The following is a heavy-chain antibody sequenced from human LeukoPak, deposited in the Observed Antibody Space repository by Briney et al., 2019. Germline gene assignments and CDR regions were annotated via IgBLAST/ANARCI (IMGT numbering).Heavy chain of an antibody. CDR2: FDPEDGET. Sequence: ASVKVSCKVSGYTLTELSMHWVRQAPGKGLEWMGGFDPEDGETIYAQKFQGRVTMTEDTSTDTAYMGLSSLRSEDTAVYYCATGLAAAILPFDYWGQGTLVTVSS. V-gene: IGHV1-24*01. J-gene: IGHJ4*02. D-gene: IGHD2-2*02. CDR3: ATGLAAAILPFDY. CDR1: GYTLTELS.